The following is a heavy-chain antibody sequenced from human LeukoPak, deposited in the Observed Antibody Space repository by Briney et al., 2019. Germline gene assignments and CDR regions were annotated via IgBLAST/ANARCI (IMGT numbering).Heavy chain of an antibody. CDR3: AKTPDCSGGSCYFDY. J-gene: IGHJ4*02. Sequence: ASVKVSCKASGYTFTSYGISWVRQAPGQGLEWMGWISAYNGNTNYAQKLQGRVTMTTDTSTSTAYMELRSLRSDDTAVYYCAKTPDCSGGSCYFDYWGQGTLVTVSS. CDR1: GYTFTSYG. V-gene: IGHV1-18*01. D-gene: IGHD2-15*01. CDR2: ISAYNGNT.